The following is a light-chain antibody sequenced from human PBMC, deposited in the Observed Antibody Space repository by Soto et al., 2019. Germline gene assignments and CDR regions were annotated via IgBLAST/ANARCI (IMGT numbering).Light chain of an antibody. J-gene: IGKJ5*01. V-gene: IGKV1-33*01. CDR1: QDISDF. CDR2: DAS. CDR3: QQYDDLPIT. Sequence: EVTQSKSSLFASVGDRVTTTCQASQDISDFLNWYHQKPGKAPKVLIYDASNLQTGVPSRFSGRRSGTDFILTISSLQPDDSGTYYCQQYDDLPITFGQGRRLEIK.